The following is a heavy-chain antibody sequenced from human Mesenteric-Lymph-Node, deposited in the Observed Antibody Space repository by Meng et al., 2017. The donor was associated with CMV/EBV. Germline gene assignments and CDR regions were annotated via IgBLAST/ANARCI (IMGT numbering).Heavy chain of an antibody. CDR3: ARRTASKEGYFDY. D-gene: IGHD2-21*01. V-gene: IGHV4-34*01. CDR2: IYYTGST. J-gene: IGHJ4*02. CDR1: GGSFSGYY. Sequence: SQTLSLTCAVYGGSFSGYYWSWIRQPPGKGLEWIGTIYYTGSTYYNPSLKSRVTISVDTSKNQFSLKLSSVTAADTAVYYCARRTASKEGYFDYWGQGTLVTVSS.